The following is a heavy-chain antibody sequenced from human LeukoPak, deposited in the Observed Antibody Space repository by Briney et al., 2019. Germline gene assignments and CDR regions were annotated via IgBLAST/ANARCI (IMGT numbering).Heavy chain of an antibody. CDR1: GFTFSSYS. CDR3: ARGSLTSSIAARTIYFDY. V-gene: IGHV3-21*01. D-gene: IGHD6-6*01. CDR2: ISSSSSYI. Sequence: GGSLRLSCAASGFTFSSYSMNWVGQAPGKGLEWVSSISSSSSYIYYADSVKGRFTISRDNAKNSLYLQMNSLRAEDTAVYYCARGSLTSSIAARTIYFDYWGQGTLVTVSS. J-gene: IGHJ4*02.